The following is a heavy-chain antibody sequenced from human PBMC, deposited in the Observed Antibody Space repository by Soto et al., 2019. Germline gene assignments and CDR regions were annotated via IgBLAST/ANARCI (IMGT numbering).Heavy chain of an antibody. Sequence: EVQLLESGGGLVQPGGSLILSCVASGFSFSNNGMTWLRQPPGKGLEWIAGISGSGGTTYYTDSLRGRFTISRDNSKNTLYLQMTSLRVDDTAVYYCAKPGYSRDWSRLQHWGQGTLITVS. CDR3: AKPGYSRDWSRLQH. CDR2: ISGSGGTT. V-gene: IGHV3-23*01. D-gene: IGHD5-12*01. J-gene: IGHJ1*01. CDR1: GFSFSNNG.